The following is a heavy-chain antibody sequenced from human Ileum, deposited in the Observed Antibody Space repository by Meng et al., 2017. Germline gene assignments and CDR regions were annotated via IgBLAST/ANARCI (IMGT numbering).Heavy chain of an antibody. J-gene: IGHJ4*02. CDR1: GFTFSRYG. D-gene: IGHD4-23*01. V-gene: IGHV3-33*08. CDR2: IWYDGSNE. Sequence: GGSLRLSCAASGFTFSRYGMAWVRQPPGKGLEVVAIIWYDGSNEKYADSVKGRFTISRDNSKNTVSLEMNSLSAEDTAVYYCVRDSNEVDYGGSFDYWGQGALVTVSS. CDR3: VRDSNEVDYGGSFDY.